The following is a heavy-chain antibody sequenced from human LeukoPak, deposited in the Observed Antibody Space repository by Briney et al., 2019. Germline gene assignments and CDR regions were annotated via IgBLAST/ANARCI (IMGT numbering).Heavy chain of an antibody. Sequence: AGGSLRLSCAASGFTFSSYSMNWVRQAPGKGLEWIGYNYYSGSTNYNPSLKSRVTISTDTSKNQFSLKLSSVTAADTAMYYCARYCSSTTCSDNAFDFWGQGTMVTVSS. CDR1: GFTFSSYS. CDR3: ARYCSSTTCSDNAFDF. J-gene: IGHJ3*01. D-gene: IGHD2-2*01. V-gene: IGHV4-59*01. CDR2: NYYSGST.